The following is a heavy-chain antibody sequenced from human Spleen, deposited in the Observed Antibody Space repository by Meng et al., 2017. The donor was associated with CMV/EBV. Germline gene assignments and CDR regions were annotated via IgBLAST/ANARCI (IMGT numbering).Heavy chain of an antibody. V-gene: IGHV3-74*01. D-gene: IGHD2-2*01. CDR3: ARSIVVVPAAQHYYYYGMDV. CDR2: INSDGSST. Sequence: GESLKISCAASGFTFSSYWMHWVRQAPGKGLVWVSRINSDGSSTSYADSVKGRFTISRDNAKNSLYLQMNSLRAEDTAVYYCARSIVVVPAAQHYYYYGMDVWGQGTTVTVSS. J-gene: IGHJ6*02. CDR1: GFTFSSYW.